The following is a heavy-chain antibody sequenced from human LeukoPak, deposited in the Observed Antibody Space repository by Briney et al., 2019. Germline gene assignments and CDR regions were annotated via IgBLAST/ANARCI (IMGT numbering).Heavy chain of an antibody. CDR2: IDYSGST. CDR3: ARDPGPHYCTNGVCSPRGYYYYGMDV. D-gene: IGHD2-8*01. J-gene: IGHJ6*02. Sequence: PSQTLSLTCTVSGGSISSGDYYWSWIRQPPGKGLEWIGYIDYSGSTYYNPSLKSRVTISVDTSKNQFSLKLSSVTAADTAVYYCARDPGPHYCTNGVCSPRGYYYYGMDVWGQGTTVTVSS. CDR1: GGSISSGDYY. V-gene: IGHV4-30-4*01.